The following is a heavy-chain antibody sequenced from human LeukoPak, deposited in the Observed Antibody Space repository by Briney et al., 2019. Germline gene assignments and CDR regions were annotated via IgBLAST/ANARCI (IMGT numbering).Heavy chain of an antibody. CDR2: ISAYNGNT. D-gene: IGHD3-22*01. V-gene: IGHV1-18*01. CDR3: ARGADGNYDSSGYYSRWYFDL. Sequence: ASVKVSCKASGYTFTSYGISWVRQAPGQGLEWMGWISAYNGNTNYAQKLQGRVTMTTDTSTSTAYMEPRSLRSDDTAVYYCARGADGNYDSSGYYSRWYFDLWGRGTLVTVSS. CDR1: GYTFTSYG. J-gene: IGHJ2*01.